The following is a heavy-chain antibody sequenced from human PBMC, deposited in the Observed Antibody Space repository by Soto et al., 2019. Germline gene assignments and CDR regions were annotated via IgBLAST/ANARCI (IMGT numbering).Heavy chain of an antibody. D-gene: IGHD3-9*01. V-gene: IGHV1-18*01. CDR3: ARDRPTLRYFDWTPIDY. J-gene: IGHJ4*02. Sequence: ASVKVSCKASGYTFTSYGISWVRQAPGQRLEWMGWISAYNGNTNYAQKLQGRVTMTTDTSTSTAYMELRSLRSDDTAVYYCARDRPTLRYFDWTPIDYWGQGTLVTVSS. CDR1: GYTFTSYG. CDR2: ISAYNGNT.